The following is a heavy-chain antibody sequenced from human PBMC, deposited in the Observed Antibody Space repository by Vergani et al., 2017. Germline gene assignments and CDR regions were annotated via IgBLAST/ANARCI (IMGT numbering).Heavy chain of an antibody. J-gene: IGHJ4*02. Sequence: QVQLVQSGSEVKKPGASVTVSCKASGYTFTSYGISWVRQAPGQGLEWMGRISAYNGNTNYAHKLQGIVTMTTDTSTSTAYMELRRLRSDDTAVYYCARGYDILTGYQGLDYWGQGTLVTVSS. V-gene: IGHV1-18*01. CDR1: GYTFTSYG. D-gene: IGHD3-9*01. CDR2: ISAYNGNT. CDR3: ARGYDILTGYQGLDY.